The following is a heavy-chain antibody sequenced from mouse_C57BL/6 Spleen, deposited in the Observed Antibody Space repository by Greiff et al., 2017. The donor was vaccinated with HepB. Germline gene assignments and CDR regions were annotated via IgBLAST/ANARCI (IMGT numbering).Heavy chain of an antibody. CDR1: GFTFSSYA. D-gene: IGHD2-13*01. V-gene: IGHV5-4*01. CDR2: ISDGGSYT. J-gene: IGHJ4*01. Sequence: EVQLVESGGGLVKPGGSLKLSCAASGFTFSSYAMSWVRQTPEKRLEWVATISDGGSYTYYPDNVKGRFTISRDNAKNNLYLQMSHLKSEDTAMYYGARDNYDDSDYYAMDYWGQGTSVTVSS. CDR3: ARDNYDDSDYYAMDY.